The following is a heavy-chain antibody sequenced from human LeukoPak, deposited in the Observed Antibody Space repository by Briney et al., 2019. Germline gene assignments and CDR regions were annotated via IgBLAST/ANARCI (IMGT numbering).Heavy chain of an antibody. J-gene: IGHJ4*02. Sequence: PGGSLRLSCAASGFTFSGYAMHWVRQAPGKGLVWVSRIKSDGGITSYADSVMGRFTISRDNARNTLFLEMNSLRAEDSAVYYCARDGFLGPVTAYLDYWGQGTPVTVSP. V-gene: IGHV3-74*01. CDR3: ARDGFLGPVTAYLDY. CDR2: IKSDGGIT. CDR1: GFTFSGYA. D-gene: IGHD2-21*02.